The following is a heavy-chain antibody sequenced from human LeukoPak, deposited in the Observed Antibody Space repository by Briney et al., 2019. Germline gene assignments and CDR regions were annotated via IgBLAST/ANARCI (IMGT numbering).Heavy chain of an antibody. CDR1: GYSISSGYY. Sequence: PSETLSLTCAVSGYSISSGYYWGWIRQPPGKGLEWIGSIYHSGSTYYNPSLKSRVTISVDTSKNQISLKVSSLTAADTAVYYCAREVAVAKRGDYFDYWGQGTLVTVSS. D-gene: IGHD2-15*01. CDR2: IYHSGST. V-gene: IGHV4-38-2*02. CDR3: AREVAVAKRGDYFDY. J-gene: IGHJ4*02.